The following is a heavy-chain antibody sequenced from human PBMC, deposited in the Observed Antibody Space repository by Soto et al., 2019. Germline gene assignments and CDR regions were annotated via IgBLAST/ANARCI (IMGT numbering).Heavy chain of an antibody. CDR2: IYYSGST. CDR3: ARGIVVVAATLIDYYYYMDV. D-gene: IGHD2-15*01. Sequence: SETLSLTCTVSGGSISSGGYYWSWIRQHPGKGLEWIGYIYYSGSTYYNPSLKSRVTISVDTSKNQFSLKLSSVTAADTAVYYCARGIVVVAATLIDYYYYMDVWGKGTTVTVSS. V-gene: IGHV4-31*03. J-gene: IGHJ6*03. CDR1: GGSISSGGYY.